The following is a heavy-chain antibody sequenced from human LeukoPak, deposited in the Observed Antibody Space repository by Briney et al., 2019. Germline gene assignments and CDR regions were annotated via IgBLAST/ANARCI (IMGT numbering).Heavy chain of an antibody. J-gene: IGHJ4*02. Sequence: GGSLRLSCAASGFTVSSYWMSWVRQAPGKGLEGVANIKQDGSVEYYVVSVKGRFTISRDNAKESLYLQMNSLRAEDTAVYYCARIGYSSSSFDFWGQGTLVTVSS. CDR2: IKQDGSVE. V-gene: IGHV3-7*05. CDR3: ARIGYSSSSFDF. D-gene: IGHD6-6*01. CDR1: GFTVSSYW.